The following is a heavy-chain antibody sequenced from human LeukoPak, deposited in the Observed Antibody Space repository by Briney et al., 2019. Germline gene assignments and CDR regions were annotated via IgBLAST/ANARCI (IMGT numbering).Heavy chain of an antibody. J-gene: IGHJ6*02. CDR2: ISSSSRCT. CDR3: ARDARGELVSNYYYYGMDV. Sequence: GRSLRVSCAGSGFTFSDYSMNWVRQAPGKGLEWASTISSSSRCTYYADSVSVKGRFTISRDTAKNSLYLQMNSLRAEDTAVYYCARDARGELVSNYYYYGMDVWGQGTTVTVSS. CDR1: GFTFSDYS. V-gene: IGHV3-21*01. D-gene: IGHD6-13*01.